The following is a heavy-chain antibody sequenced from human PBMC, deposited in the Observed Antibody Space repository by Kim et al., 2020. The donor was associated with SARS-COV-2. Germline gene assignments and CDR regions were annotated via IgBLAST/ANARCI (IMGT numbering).Heavy chain of an antibody. V-gene: IGHV3-7*04. J-gene: IGHJ5*02. CDR2: QEGSAN. Sequence: QEGSANSYVDPVKGRFSISRDNAKNSLFLQMNSLGAEDTAVYYCVRGIPSAWGQGTLVTVSS. CDR3: VRGIPSA. D-gene: IGHD2-21*01.